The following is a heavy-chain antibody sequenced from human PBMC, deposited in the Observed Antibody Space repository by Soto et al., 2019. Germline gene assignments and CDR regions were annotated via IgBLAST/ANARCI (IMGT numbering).Heavy chain of an antibody. D-gene: IGHD3-9*01. CDR3: ARRETVGYDILTGYAY. J-gene: IGHJ4*02. V-gene: IGHV4-34*01. Sequence: SETLSLTCAVYGGSFSGYYWSWIRQPPGKGLEWIGEINHSGSTNYNPSLKSRVTISVDTSKNQFSLKLSSVTAADTAVYYCARRETVGYDILTGYAYWGQGTLVTVSS. CDR2: INHSGST. CDR1: GGSFSGYY.